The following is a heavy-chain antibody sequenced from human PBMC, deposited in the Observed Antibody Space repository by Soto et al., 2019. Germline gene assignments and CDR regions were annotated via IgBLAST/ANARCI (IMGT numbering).Heavy chain of an antibody. J-gene: IGHJ6*03. D-gene: IGHD2-15*01. CDR2: ISSNGGST. CDR3: ARDAGCSGGSCYPIYYYYYYMEV. Sequence: EVQLVESGGGLVQPGGSLRLSCAASGFTFSSYAMHWVRQAPGKGLEYVSAISSNGGSTYYANSVKGRFTISRDNSKNTVYLQMGSLRAEDMAVYYCARDAGCSGGSCYPIYYYYYYMEVWGKGTTVTVSS. V-gene: IGHV3-64*01. CDR1: GFTFSSYA.